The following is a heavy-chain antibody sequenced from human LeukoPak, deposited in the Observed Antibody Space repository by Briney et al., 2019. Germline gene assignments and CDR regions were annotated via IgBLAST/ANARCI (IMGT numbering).Heavy chain of an antibody. Sequence: SVKVSCKASGGTFSSYAISWVRQALGQGLEWMGRIIPILGIANYAQKFQGRVTITADKSTSTAYMELSSLRSEDTAVYYCARAVDIVATIETTAFDIWGQGTMVTVSS. J-gene: IGHJ3*02. CDR2: IIPILGIA. D-gene: IGHD5-12*01. V-gene: IGHV1-69*04. CDR1: GGTFSSYA. CDR3: ARAVDIVATIETTAFDI.